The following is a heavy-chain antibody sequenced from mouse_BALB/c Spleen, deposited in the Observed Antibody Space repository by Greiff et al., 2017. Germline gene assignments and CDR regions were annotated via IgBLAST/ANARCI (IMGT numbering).Heavy chain of an antibody. CDR1: GYSITSDYA. CDR3: ARRGFMDY. Sequence: EVQGVESGPGLVKPSQSLSLTCTVTGYSITSDYAWNWIRQFPGNKLEWMGYISYSGSTSYNPSLKSRISITRDTSKNQFFLQLNSVTTEDTATYYCARRGFMDYWGQGTSVTVSS. CDR2: ISYSGST. J-gene: IGHJ4*01. V-gene: IGHV3-2*02.